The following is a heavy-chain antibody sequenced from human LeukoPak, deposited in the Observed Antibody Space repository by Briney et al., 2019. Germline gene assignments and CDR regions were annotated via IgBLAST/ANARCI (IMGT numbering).Heavy chain of an antibody. CDR2: ISSSSSYT. Sequence: GGSLRLSCAASGLTFSSYSMNWVRQAPGKGLEWVSYISSSSSYTYYADSVKGRFTISRHNAKDSLYLQMNSLRAEDTAVYYCARVPAGVIGMKDAFDIWGQGTMVTVSS. J-gene: IGHJ3*02. CDR3: ARVPAGVIGMKDAFDI. V-gene: IGHV3-21*01. D-gene: IGHD3-16*02. CDR1: GLTFSSYS.